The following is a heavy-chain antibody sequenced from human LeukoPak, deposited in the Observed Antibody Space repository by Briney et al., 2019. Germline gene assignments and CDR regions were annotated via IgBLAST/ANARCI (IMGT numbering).Heavy chain of an antibody. D-gene: IGHD3-9*01. J-gene: IGHJ4*02. V-gene: IGHV4-34*01. Sequence: PGGSLSLSCAASGFTFNYYNMNWVRQPPGKGLEWIGEINHSGSTNYNPSLKSRVTISVDTSKNQFSLKLSSVTAADTAVYYCARRALRYFDWLPWHPFDYWGQGTLVTVSS. CDR2: INHSGST. CDR1: GFTFNYYN. CDR3: ARRALRYFDWLPWHPFDY.